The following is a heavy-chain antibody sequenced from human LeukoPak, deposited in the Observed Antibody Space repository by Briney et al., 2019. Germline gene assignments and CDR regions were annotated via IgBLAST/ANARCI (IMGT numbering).Heavy chain of an antibody. J-gene: IGHJ5*02. V-gene: IGHV3-23*01. CDR2: ISGSGDDT. Sequence: GGSLRLSCAASGFIFSNYAMNWVRQAPGKGLEWVSAISGSGDDTYYADSVKGLFTISRDNSKNTLYLQMNRLRAEDTAIYYCAKDRRSSGPYNWFDPWGQGTLVTVSS. D-gene: IGHD3-22*01. CDR3: AKDRRSSGPYNWFDP. CDR1: GFIFSNYA.